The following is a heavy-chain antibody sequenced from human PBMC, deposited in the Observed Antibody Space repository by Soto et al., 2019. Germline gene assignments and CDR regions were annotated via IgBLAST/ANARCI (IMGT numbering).Heavy chain of an antibody. CDR2: MYCSGSA. V-gene: IGHV4-59*13. D-gene: IGHD6-19*01. Sequence: PSETLSLTCTVYDGSISSYDWSWVRQRPGKGLEWIGYMYCSGSADYNPSLKSRVTMSVDTSKQPFSLKLTSVSAAYTAIYYCTGSSDWCRAFEFWAQGAVVPVSS. J-gene: IGHJ4*02. CDR3: TGSSDWCRAFEF. CDR1: DGSISSYD.